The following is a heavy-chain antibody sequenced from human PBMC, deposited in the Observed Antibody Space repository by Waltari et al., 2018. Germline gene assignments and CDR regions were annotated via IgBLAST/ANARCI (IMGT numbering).Heavy chain of an antibody. CDR1: GYSFTSYW. V-gene: IGHV5-51*01. J-gene: IGHJ3*02. CDR2: IYPVDSDP. CDR3: VRHMVVVKGPPLDAFDI. D-gene: IGHD3-22*01. Sequence: EVQLVQSGAEVKKPGESLKISCKGSGYSFTSYWIGWVRQMPGKGLEWMGIIYPVDSDPRYSPSFQGQVSISADKSISTAYLQWSSLKASDTAMYYCVRHMVVVKGPPLDAFDIWGQGTMVTVSS.